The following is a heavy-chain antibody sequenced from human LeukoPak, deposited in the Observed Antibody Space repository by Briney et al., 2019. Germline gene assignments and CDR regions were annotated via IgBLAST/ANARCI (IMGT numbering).Heavy chain of an antibody. CDR2: IHYSGST. CDR1: GGSMNNYY. CDR3: ARGRSGSYLNWFDP. V-gene: IGHV4-59*08. D-gene: IGHD1-26*01. J-gene: IGHJ5*02. Sequence: SETLSLTCTVSGGSMNNYYWSWIRQPPGKGLEWIGYIHYSGSTDYNPSLRSRVTISVDTSKNQFSLKLSSVTAADTAVYYCARGRSGSYLNWFDPWGQGTLVTVSS.